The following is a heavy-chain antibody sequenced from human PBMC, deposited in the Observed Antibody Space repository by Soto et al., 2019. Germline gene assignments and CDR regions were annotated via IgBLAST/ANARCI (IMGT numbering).Heavy chain of an antibody. CDR2: IYYSGST. J-gene: IGHJ3*02. CDR3: ARVADFWSGDNAFDI. Sequence: SETLSLTCTVSGGSISSYYWSWIRQPPGKGLEWIGYIYYSGSTNYNPSLKSRVTISVDTSKNQFSLKLSSVTAADTAVYYCARVADFWSGDNAFDIWGQGTMVTVSS. V-gene: IGHV4-59*01. D-gene: IGHD3-3*01. CDR1: GGSISSYY.